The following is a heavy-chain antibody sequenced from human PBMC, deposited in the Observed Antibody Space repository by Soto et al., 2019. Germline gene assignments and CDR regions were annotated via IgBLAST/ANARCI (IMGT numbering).Heavy chain of an antibody. CDR1: GFIFSSYS. Sequence: GGSLRLSCAASGFIFSSYSMNWVRQAPGKGLEWVSYISSSSSTIYYADSVKGRFTISRDNAKNSLDLQMNSLRAEDTAVYYCARAYCSSTSCYFYYMDVWGKGTTVTVSS. V-gene: IGHV3-48*01. CDR3: ARAYCSSTSCYFYYMDV. CDR2: ISSSSSTI. D-gene: IGHD2-2*01. J-gene: IGHJ6*03.